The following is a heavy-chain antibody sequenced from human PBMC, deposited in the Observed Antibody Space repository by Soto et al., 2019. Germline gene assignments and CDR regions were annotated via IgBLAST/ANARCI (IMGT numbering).Heavy chain of an antibody. CDR2: IYTSGST. V-gene: IGHV4-4*07. D-gene: IGHD1-26*01. Sequence: PSETLSLTCTVSGGSISSYYWSWIRQPAGKGLEWIGRIYTSGSTNYNPSLKSRVTMSVDTSKNQLSLKLSSVTAADTAVYYCARDVPLVGATRGFDYWGQGTLVTVSS. J-gene: IGHJ4*02. CDR1: GGSISSYY. CDR3: ARDVPLVGATRGFDY.